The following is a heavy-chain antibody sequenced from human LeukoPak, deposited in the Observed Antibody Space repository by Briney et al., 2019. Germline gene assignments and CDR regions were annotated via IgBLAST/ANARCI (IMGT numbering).Heavy chain of an antibody. CDR2: IYHSGST. CDR1: AYSISSDYY. D-gene: IGHD2/OR15-2a*01. J-gene: IGHJ4*02. CDR3: ARGRGTTRRDFRYDY. Sequence: KASETLSLTCTVSAYSISSDYYWGWIRQPPGKGLEWIGSIYHSGSTYYNPSLKSRVTISVDTSKNQFSLKLSSVTAADTAVYYCARGRGTTRRDFRYDYWGQGTLVTVSS. V-gene: IGHV4-38-2*02.